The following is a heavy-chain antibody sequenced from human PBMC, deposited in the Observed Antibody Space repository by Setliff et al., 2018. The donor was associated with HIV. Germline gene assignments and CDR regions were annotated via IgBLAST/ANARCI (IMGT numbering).Heavy chain of an antibody. D-gene: IGHD2-21*01. J-gene: IGHJ4*02. V-gene: IGHV4-31*03. CDR2: IFYNENT. CDR1: GGPISSGGYY. CDR3: ARGRPFGKFVDYFDS. Sequence: KPSETLSLTCTVSGGPISSGGYYWNWIRQHPGKGLEWIGYIFYNENTQYDPSLKSRVSMSVDTSKNQFSLNLRTVTAADTAIYFCARGRPFGKFVDYFDSWGQGKLVTVSS.